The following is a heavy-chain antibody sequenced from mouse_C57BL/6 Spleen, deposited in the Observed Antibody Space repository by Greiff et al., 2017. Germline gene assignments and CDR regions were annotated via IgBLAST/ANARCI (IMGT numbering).Heavy chain of an antibody. CDR3: TVYYDYDSDY. CDR1: GFTFSNYW. Sequence: EVKVEASGGGLVQPGGSMKLSCVASGFTFSNYWMNWVRQSPEKGLEWVAQIRLKSDNYATHYAESVKGRFTISRDDSKSSVYLQMNNLRAEDTGIYYCTVYYDYDSDYWGQGTTLTVSS. J-gene: IGHJ2*01. V-gene: IGHV6-3*01. CDR2: IRLKSDNYAT. D-gene: IGHD2-4*01.